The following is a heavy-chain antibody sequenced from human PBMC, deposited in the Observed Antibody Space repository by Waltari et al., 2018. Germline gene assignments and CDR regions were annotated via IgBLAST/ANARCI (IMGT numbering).Heavy chain of an antibody. V-gene: IGHV2-5*01. CDR1: GFSLSTSGVG. Sequence: QITLKESGPTLVKPTQTLTLTCTFSGFSLSTSGVGVGWIRQPPGKALEWLALIYWNDDKRYSPSLKSRLTITKDTSKNQVVLTMTNMDPVDTATYYCAHSYCSGGSCYSRNYYYYYMDVWGKGTTVTVSS. J-gene: IGHJ6*03. D-gene: IGHD2-15*01. CDR3: AHSYCSGGSCYSRNYYYYYMDV. CDR2: IYWNDDK.